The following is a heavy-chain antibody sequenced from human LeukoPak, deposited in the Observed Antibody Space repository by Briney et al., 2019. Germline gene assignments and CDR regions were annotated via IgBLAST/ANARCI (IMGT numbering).Heavy chain of an antibody. CDR1: GFTFSSYA. D-gene: IGHD1-7*01. Sequence: GGSLRLSCAASGFTFSSYAMSWVRPAPGKGLEWVSAISGSGGSTYYADSVKGRFTISRDNSKNTLYLQMNSLRAEDTAVYCCAKGSWNYDVRLDYWGQGTLVTVSS. V-gene: IGHV3-23*01. CDR2: ISGSGGST. CDR3: AKGSWNYDVRLDY. J-gene: IGHJ4*02.